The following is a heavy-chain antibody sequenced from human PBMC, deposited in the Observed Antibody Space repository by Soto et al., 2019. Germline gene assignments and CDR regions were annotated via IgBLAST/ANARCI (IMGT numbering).Heavy chain of an antibody. D-gene: IGHD2-15*01. CDR1: GFSLTTSGVG. Sequence: QITLKESGPTLVKPTQTLTLTCTFSGFSLTTSGVGVGWIRQPPREAPEWLALIYWDGATRYSPSLRSRLTITKDTSKNQVVLRMTDMDPVDTATYYCAHSSFSCDGGSCYSVPWLSHFGFWGQGALVTVSS. CDR2: IYWDGAT. CDR3: AHSSFSCDGGSCYSVPWLSHFGF. J-gene: IGHJ4*02. V-gene: IGHV2-5*02.